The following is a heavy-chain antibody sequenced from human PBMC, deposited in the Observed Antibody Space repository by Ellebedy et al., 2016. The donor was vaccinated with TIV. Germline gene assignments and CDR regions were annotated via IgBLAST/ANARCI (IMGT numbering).Heavy chain of an antibody. CDR3: ARDGAGRWDY. CDR2: MYHSGST. Sequence: MPSETLSLTCSVSGSSISSGYYWGWIRQPPGRGLEGIGSMYHSGSTYYSTSLKSRVTISVDTSKNQLSLRLSSVTAADTAVYYCARDGAGRWDYWGPGTLVTVSS. CDR1: GSSISSGYY. D-gene: IGHD4-23*01. J-gene: IGHJ4*02. V-gene: IGHV4-38-2*02.